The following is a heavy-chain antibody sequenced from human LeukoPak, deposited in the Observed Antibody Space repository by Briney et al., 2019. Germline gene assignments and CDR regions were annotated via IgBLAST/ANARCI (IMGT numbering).Heavy chain of an antibody. Sequence: GGSLRLSCAASGFTFDDHAMNWVRQAPGKGLEWVAGISWNSGRIGYADSVKGRFTISRDNTKNSLDLQMSSLRTEDTALYYCVKATGSQSRAGAFDFWGQGTRVTVSP. V-gene: IGHV3-9*01. CDR2: ISWNSGRI. D-gene: IGHD1-26*01. CDR3: VKATGSQSRAGAFDF. CDR1: GFTFDDHA. J-gene: IGHJ3*01.